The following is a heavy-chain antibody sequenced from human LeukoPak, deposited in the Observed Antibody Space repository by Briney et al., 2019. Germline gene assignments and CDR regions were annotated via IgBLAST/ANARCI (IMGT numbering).Heavy chain of an antibody. V-gene: IGHV1-2*02. CDR2: INPNSGGT. J-gene: IGHJ6*02. Sequence: ASVKVSCRASGYTFTGYYIYWVRQAPGQGLEWMGWINPNSGGTNYAQKFQGRVTMTRDTSISTAYMELSRLRSDDTAVYYCARDLYGDYYGMDVWGQGTTVTVSS. D-gene: IGHD4-17*01. CDR3: ARDLYGDYYGMDV. CDR1: GYTFTGYY.